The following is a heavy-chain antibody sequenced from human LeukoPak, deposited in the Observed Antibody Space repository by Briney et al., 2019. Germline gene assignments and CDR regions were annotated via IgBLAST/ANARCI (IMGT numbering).Heavy chain of an antibody. CDR1: GYTFTSYA. J-gene: IGHJ1*01. V-gene: IGHV7-4-1*02. D-gene: IGHD6-13*01. Sequence: ASVKVSCKASGYTFTSYAMHWVRQAPGQRLEWMGWINTNTGNPTYAQGLTGRFVFSLDTSVSTAYLQISSLKAEDTAVYYCARGYSSSWYSGTEHWGQGTLVTVSS. CDR2: INTNTGNP. CDR3: ARGYSSSWYSGTEH.